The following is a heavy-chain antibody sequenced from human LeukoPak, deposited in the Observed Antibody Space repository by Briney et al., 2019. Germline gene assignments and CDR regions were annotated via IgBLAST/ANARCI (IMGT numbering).Heavy chain of an antibody. CDR3: ARVRRYCSSTSCYTYWFDY. J-gene: IGHJ4*02. Sequence: SETLSLTCAVYGGSFSGYYWSWIRQPPGKGLEWIGEINHSGSTNYNPSLKSRVTISVDTSKNQFSLKLSSVTAADTAVYYCARVRRYCSSTSCYTYWFDYWGQGTLSPSPQ. CDR2: INHSGST. D-gene: IGHD2-2*02. CDR1: GGSFSGYY. V-gene: IGHV4-34*01.